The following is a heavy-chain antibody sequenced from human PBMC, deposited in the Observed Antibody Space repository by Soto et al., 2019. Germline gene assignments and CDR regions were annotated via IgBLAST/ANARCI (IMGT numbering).Heavy chain of an antibody. CDR2: IWNDGSNK. D-gene: IGHD6-13*01. CDR1: GFTFSTYG. CDR3: ARHIGEAALGYMDV. Sequence: GGSLRLSCGPSGFTFSTYGMHWVRQAPGKGLEWVAIIWNDGSNKYYADSVKGRFTISRDNSKNTLDLQMNSLRAEDTAVYYCARHIGEAALGYMDVWGRGTTVTVSS. V-gene: IGHV3-33*01. J-gene: IGHJ6*03.